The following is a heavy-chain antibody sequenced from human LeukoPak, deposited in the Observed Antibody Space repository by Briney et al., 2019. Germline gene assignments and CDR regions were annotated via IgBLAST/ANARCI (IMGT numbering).Heavy chain of an antibody. CDR3: AKDLPDYGDYIEGY. Sequence: PGGSLRLSCAASGFTFSRFAMSWVRQAPGKGLEWVSTISGSGGTTNYADSVKGRFTFSRDNSKNTLYLQMNSLRAEDTAIYYCAKDLPDYGDYIEGYWGPGTLVTVSS. CDR1: GFTFSRFA. V-gene: IGHV3-23*01. D-gene: IGHD4-17*01. J-gene: IGHJ4*02. CDR2: ISGSGGTT.